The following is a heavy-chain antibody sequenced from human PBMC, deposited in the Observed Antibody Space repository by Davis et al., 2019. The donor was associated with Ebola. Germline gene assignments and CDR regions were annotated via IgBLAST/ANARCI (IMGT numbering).Heavy chain of an antibody. D-gene: IGHD1-26*01. CDR3: ARWEHSGSYESAFDI. V-gene: IGHV1-69*13. Sequence: SVKVSCKASGGTFSSYAISWVRQAPGQGLEWMGGIIPIFGTANYAQKFQGRVTITADESTSTAYMELSSLRSEDTAVYYCARWEHSGSYESAFDIWGQGTMVTVSS. CDR2: IIPIFGTA. J-gene: IGHJ3*02. CDR1: GGTFSSYA.